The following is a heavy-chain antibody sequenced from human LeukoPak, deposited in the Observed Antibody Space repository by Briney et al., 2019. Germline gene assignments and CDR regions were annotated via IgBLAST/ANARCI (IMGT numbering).Heavy chain of an antibody. CDR1: GFTVSSNY. J-gene: IGHJ4*02. CDR2: IYSGGST. V-gene: IGHV3-66*02. D-gene: IGHD4-17*01. CDR3: ARDRDGAKGFDY. Sequence: GGFLRLSCAASGFTVSSNYMSWVRQAPGKGLEWVSVIYSGGSTYYADSVKGRFTISRDNSKNTLYLQMNSLRAEDTAVYYCARDRDGAKGFDYWGQGTLVTVSS.